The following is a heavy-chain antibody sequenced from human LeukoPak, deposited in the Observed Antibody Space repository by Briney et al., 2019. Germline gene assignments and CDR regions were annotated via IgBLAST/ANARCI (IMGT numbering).Heavy chain of an antibody. D-gene: IGHD3-10*01. J-gene: IGHJ6*02. V-gene: IGHV3-66*01. CDR2: IYSGGST. Sequence: GGSLRLSCAASGFTVSSNYMSWVRQAPGKGLEWVSVIYSGGSTYYADSVKGRFTISRDNAKNSLYLQMNSLRAEDTAVYYCAAYGSGSYYYYGMDVWGQGTTVTVSS. CDR3: AAYGSGSYYYYGMDV. CDR1: GFTVSSNY.